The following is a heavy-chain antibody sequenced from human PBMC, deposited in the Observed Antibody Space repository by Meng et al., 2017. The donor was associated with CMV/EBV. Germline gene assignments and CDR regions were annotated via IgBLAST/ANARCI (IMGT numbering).Heavy chain of an antibody. CDR2: ISSNGGST. CDR1: GFTFSSYA. D-gene: IGHD6-6*01. CDR3: ATDSPISRWSQLVFDY. J-gene: IGHJ4*02. V-gene: IGHV3-64*02. Sequence: GGSLRLSCAASGFTFSSYAMHWVRQAPGKGLEYVSAISSNGGSTFYADSVKGRFTISRDNSKNTLYLQMGSLRAEDMAVYYCATDSPISRWSQLVFDYWGQGTLVTVSS.